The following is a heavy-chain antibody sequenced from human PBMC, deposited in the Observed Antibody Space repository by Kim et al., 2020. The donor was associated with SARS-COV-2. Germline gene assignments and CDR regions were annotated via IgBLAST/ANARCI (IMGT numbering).Heavy chain of an antibody. D-gene: IGHD3-9*01. J-gene: IGHJ6*02. V-gene: IGHV3-30*04. CDR1: GFTFSSYA. Sequence: GGSLRLSCAASGFTFSSYAMHWVRQAPGKGLEWVAVISYDGSNKYYADSVKGRFTISRDNSKNTLYLQMNSLRAEDTAVYYCARRDILTGYPPGYYYYGMDVWGQGPRSPSP. CDR3: ARRDILTGYPPGYYYYGMDV. CDR2: ISYDGSNK.